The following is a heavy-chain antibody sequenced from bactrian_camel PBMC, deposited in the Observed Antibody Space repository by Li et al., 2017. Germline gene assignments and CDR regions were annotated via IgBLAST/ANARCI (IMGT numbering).Heavy chain of an antibody. V-gene: IGHV3S53*01. Sequence: VQLVESGGGSVQAGGSLRLSCTVSGAPSYCMGWFRQDPDQPPSPQRQGVAAIDMDGNTVYAEFVKGRFTISKDDAKNIVYLQMDSLKVEDTATYYCAADVVNLQLARFYNYWGQGTQVTVS. CDR3: AADVVNLQLARFYNY. CDR1: GAPSYC. CDR2: IDMDGNT. D-gene: IGHD6*01. J-gene: IGHJ4*01.